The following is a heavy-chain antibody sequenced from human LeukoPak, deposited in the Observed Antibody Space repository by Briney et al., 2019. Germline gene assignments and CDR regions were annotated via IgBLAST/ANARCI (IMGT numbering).Heavy chain of an antibody. D-gene: IGHD2-2*01. CDR1: GFTFSTYE. V-gene: IGHV3-30*04. Sequence: GWSLRLSCAASGFTFSTYEMHWVRQAPGKGLDWVAVISHDGNDQHYGDSVKGRFTISRDNSKNALYLQMNSLRLEDTAVYYCARDRDCSRTSCFNAFDVWGQGTMAIVSS. J-gene: IGHJ3*01. CDR2: ISHDGNDQ. CDR3: ARDRDCSRTSCFNAFDV.